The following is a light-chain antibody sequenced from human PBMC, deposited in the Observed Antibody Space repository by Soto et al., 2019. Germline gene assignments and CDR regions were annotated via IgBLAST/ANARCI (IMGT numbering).Light chain of an antibody. V-gene: IGLV1-40*01. Sequence: QSVLTQPPSVSGAPGQRVTISCIGSSSNIGAGYDVHWYQHLPGTAPKLLIYGNNNRPSGVPDRFSGSKSGTSASLAITGLQAEDEADYYCQSYDSSPVIFGGGTKLTVL. CDR2: GNN. CDR1: SSNIGAGYD. J-gene: IGLJ2*01. CDR3: QSYDSSPVI.